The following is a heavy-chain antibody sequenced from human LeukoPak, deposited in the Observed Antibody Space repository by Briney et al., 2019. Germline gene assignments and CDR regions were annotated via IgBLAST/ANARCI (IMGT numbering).Heavy chain of an antibody. Sequence: PGGSLRLSCAASGFTFSSYGMSWVRQAPGKGLEWVSAISGSGGSTYYAHSVKGRFIISRDNSKNTLYLQMNSLRVDDTAVYYCAKSLDYGGNRARLDFWGQGTLVTVSS. D-gene: IGHD4-23*01. CDR2: ISGSGGST. V-gene: IGHV3-23*01. CDR3: AKSLDYGGNRARLDF. CDR1: GFTFSSYG. J-gene: IGHJ4*02.